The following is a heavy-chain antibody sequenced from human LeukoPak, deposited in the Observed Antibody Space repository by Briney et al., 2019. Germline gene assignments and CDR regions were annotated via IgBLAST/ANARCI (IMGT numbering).Heavy chain of an antibody. D-gene: IGHD2-15*01. CDR1: GYTFTGYY. J-gene: IGHJ3*02. CDR3: AREKVVVAATEGVAFDI. CDR2: INPNSGGT. V-gene: IGHV1-2*02. Sequence: GASMKVSCKASGYTFTGYYMHWVRQAPGQGLEWMGWINPNSGGTNYAQKFQGGVTMTRDTSISTAYMELSRLRSDDTAVYYCAREKVVVAATEGVAFDIWGQGTMVTVSS.